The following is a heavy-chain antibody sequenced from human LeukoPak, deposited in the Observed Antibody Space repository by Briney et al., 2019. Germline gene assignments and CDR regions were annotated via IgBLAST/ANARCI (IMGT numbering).Heavy chain of an antibody. D-gene: IGHD6-19*01. CDR1: SYSISSGYY. Sequence: SETLSLTCAVSSYSISSGYYWGWIRPPPGKGLGWIGSFYHSGSTYYNPSLKSRVTISVDTSKTQFSLKLSSVTAADTAVYYCARREAVAGIGAFDIWGQGTMVTVSS. J-gene: IGHJ3*02. CDR3: ARREAVAGIGAFDI. CDR2: FYHSGST. V-gene: IGHV4-38-2*01.